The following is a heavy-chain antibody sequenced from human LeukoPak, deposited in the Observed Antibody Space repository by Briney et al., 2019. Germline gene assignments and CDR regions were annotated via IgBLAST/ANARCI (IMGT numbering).Heavy chain of an antibody. Sequence: GGSLRLSCAASGFKLNLYWMNWVRQAPGKGLEWVSSISSSSSYIYYADSVKGRFTISRDNAKNSLYLRMNSLRAEDTAVYYCARDLNYIDYWGQGTLVTVSS. V-gene: IGHV3-21*01. CDR2: ISSSSSYI. J-gene: IGHJ4*02. CDR1: GFKLNLYW. CDR3: ARDLNYIDY.